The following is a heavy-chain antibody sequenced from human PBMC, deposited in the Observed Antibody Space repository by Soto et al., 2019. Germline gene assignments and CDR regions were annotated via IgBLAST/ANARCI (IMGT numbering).Heavy chain of an antibody. CDR1: GGTFSSYA. Sequence: QVQLVQSGAEVKKPGSSVKVSCKASGGTFSSYAISWVRQAPGQGLEWMGGIIPIFGTANYAQKFQGRVTITXXEXTNXAYMELSSLRSEDTAVYYCARAVVVVAPMTYYFDFWGQGTLVTVS. V-gene: IGHV1-69*05. CDR3: ARAVVVVAPMTYYFDF. CDR2: IIPIFGTA. D-gene: IGHD2-15*01. J-gene: IGHJ4*02.